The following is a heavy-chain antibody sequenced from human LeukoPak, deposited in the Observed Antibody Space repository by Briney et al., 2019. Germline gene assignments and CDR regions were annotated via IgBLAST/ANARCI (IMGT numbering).Heavy chain of an antibody. V-gene: IGHV4-39*01. Sequence: SETLSLTCTVSGGSISSSSYYWGWIRQPPGKGLEWIGSIYYSGSTNYNPSLKSRVTISVDTSKNQFSLKLSSVTAADTAVYYCARHDAGKWLPYFDYWGRGTLVTVSS. CDR2: IYYSGST. D-gene: IGHD6-19*01. CDR3: ARHDAGKWLPYFDY. J-gene: IGHJ4*02. CDR1: GGSISSSSYY.